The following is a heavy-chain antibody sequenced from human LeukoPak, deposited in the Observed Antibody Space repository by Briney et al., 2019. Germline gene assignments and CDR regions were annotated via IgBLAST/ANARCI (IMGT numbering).Heavy chain of an antibody. D-gene: IGHD1-26*01. Sequence: PGGSLRLSCAASGFTFSSYGMHWVRQAPGKGLEWVAVISYDGSNKYYADSVKGRFTISRDNSKNTLYLQMNSLRAEDTAVYYCAKEVLHRTFAFDYWGQGTLVTVSS. J-gene: IGHJ4*02. CDR1: GFTFSSYG. CDR3: AKEVLHRTFAFDY. V-gene: IGHV3-30*18. CDR2: ISYDGSNK.